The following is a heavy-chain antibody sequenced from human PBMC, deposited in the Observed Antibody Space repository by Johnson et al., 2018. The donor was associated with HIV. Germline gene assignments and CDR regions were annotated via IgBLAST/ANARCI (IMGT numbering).Heavy chain of an antibody. Sequence: VQLLESGGGVVQPGGSMRLSCAASGFTFSNYGMHWVRQAPGKGLEWVAVISYDGSNKYYADSVKGRFTISSDNSKNTLNLQMNSLRAEDTAVYYCARDQVGGSYVDAFDIWGQGTMVTVSS. V-gene: IGHV3-30*19. CDR3: ARDQVGGSYVDAFDI. D-gene: IGHD1-26*01. CDR2: ISYDGSNK. J-gene: IGHJ3*02. CDR1: GFTFSNYG.